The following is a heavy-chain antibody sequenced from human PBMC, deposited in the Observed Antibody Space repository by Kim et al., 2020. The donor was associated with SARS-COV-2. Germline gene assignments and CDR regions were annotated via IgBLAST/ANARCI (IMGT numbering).Heavy chain of an antibody. CDR2: DSGDNP. CDR3: TSVKADY. J-gene: IGHJ4*02. Sequence: DSGDNPYHADSVKGRFTISRDNSQNTLYLQMHSLRAEDTAIYYCTSVKADYWGQGSLVTVSS. V-gene: IGHV3-23*01.